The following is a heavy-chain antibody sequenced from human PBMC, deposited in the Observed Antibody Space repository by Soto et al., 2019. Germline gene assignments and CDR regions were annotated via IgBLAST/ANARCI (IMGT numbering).Heavy chain of an antibody. Sequence: LEILSLTCTVSGGTISSYCWSWIRQPPGKGLEWIGYIYYSGSTNYNPSLKSRVTISVDTSKNQFSLKLSSVTAAVTAVYYCARGRGYSTGWFDPWGQGTLVTVSS. CDR3: ARGRGYSTGWFDP. D-gene: IGHD6-19*01. CDR2: IYYSGST. CDR1: GGTISSYC. V-gene: IGHV4-59*08. J-gene: IGHJ5*02.